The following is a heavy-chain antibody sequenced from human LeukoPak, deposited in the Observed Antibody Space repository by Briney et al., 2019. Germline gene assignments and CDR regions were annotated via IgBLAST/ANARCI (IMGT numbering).Heavy chain of an antibody. CDR3: ARDRNDDGDYLDAFDV. CDR2: INYSGST. CDR1: AGSVNSGTYY. J-gene: IGHJ3*01. Sequence: PSETLSLTCTVSAGSVNSGTYYWSWIRQPPGKGLEWIGYINYSGSTNYNPSLKSRVTISVDTSKNQFSLKLSSVSAADTAVYYCARDRNDDGDYLDAFDVWGQGTMVTVSS. D-gene: IGHD4-17*01. V-gene: IGHV4-61*01.